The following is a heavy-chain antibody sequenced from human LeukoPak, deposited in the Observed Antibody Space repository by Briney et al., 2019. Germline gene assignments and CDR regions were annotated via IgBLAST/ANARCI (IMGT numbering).Heavy chain of an antibody. D-gene: IGHD6-19*01. CDR2: ISGSGGST. CDR3: AKGVWYLPSYYYYGMDV. V-gene: IGHV3-23*01. CDR1: GFTFSSYA. Sequence: PGGSLRLSCAASGFTFSSYAMSWVRQAPGKGLEWVSAISGSGGSTYYAGSVKGRFTISRDNSKNTLYLQMNSLRAEDTAVYYCAKGVWYLPSYYYYGMDVWGQGTTVTVSS. J-gene: IGHJ6*02.